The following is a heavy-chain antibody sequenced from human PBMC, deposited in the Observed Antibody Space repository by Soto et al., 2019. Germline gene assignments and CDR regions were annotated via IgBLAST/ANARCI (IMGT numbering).Heavy chain of an antibody. J-gene: IGHJ5*02. CDR1: GFPVSSKY. CDR3: ARGTEDAKSRFDP. CDR2: IHPGGDT. V-gene: IGHV3-53*01. Sequence: GVSLRLSCSASGFPVSSKYMSWVRQAPGKGLEWVSSIHPGGDTFYADSVKGRFSFYRDNSKITVYIKMNSLRVEDTAVYYCARGTEDAKSRFDPWGQGTLLTVSS.